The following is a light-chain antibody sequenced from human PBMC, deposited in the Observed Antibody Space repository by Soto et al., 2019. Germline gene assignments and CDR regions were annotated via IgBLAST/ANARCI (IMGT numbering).Light chain of an antibody. CDR3: QQYYTLYT. CDR2: DAP. V-gene: IGKV1-5*01. Sequence: DIQMTQSPSTLSASVGDRVTITCRASQNISNWLAWYQHRPGRAPNLLIHDAPTLESGVPSRFSGSGSVTEFTLTISSLQPDDFATYYCQQYYTLYTFGQGTKLEI. J-gene: IGKJ2*01. CDR1: QNISNW.